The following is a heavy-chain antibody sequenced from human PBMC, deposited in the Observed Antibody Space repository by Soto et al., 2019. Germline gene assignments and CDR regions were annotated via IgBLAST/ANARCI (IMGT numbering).Heavy chain of an antibody. J-gene: IGHJ4*02. CDR1: AFPFSDSW. Sequence: GGSPRLSCAASAFPFSDSWMDWVRQAPGKGPEWVANINQDGSQTYYVDSVKGRFTVSRDNAENSVYLQMNSLKVEDTAVYYCSRSLNYWGQGTLVTVSS. CDR2: INQDGSQT. V-gene: IGHV3-7*01. CDR3: SRSLNY.